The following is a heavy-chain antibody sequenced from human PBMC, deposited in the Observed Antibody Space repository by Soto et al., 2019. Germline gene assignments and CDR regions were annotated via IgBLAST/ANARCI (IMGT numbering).Heavy chain of an antibody. J-gene: IGHJ1*01. Sequence: PSETLSLTCTVSGGSIRSTGFHWSWIRQHPGKGLEWIGYIYYSGGTNYNPSLLSRVTISADTSKNQFSLHLTSVTAADTAVYYCASGLPGYYGPEYFQYWGQGTPVTVSS. CDR2: IYYSGGT. CDR1: GGSIRSTGFH. D-gene: IGHD3-9*01. V-gene: IGHV4-31*03. CDR3: ASGLPGYYGPEYFQY.